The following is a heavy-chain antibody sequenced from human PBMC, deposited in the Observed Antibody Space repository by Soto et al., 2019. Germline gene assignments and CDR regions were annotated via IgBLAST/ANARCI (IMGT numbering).Heavy chain of an antibody. CDR3: ARGLRLYEGRFDP. V-gene: IGHV4-59*01. CDR1: GGSISGYY. CDR2: IYYSGST. Sequence: SETLSLTCTVSGGSISGYYWSWIRQPPGKGLEWIGYIYYSGSTNYNPSLKSRVTISVDTSKNQFSLKLSSVTAADTAVYYCARGLRLYEGRFDPWGQGTLVTVSS. D-gene: IGHD5-12*01. J-gene: IGHJ5*02.